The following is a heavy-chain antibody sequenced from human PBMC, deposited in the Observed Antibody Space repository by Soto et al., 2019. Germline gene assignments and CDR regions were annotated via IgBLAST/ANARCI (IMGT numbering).Heavy chain of an antibody. D-gene: IGHD1-7*01. Sequence: ASVKVSCKASGYTFTGYYMHWVRQAPGQGLEWMGWINPNSGGTNYAQKFQGRITMTRDTSISTAYMELSRLRSDDTAVYYCASQPFWGTGTTFRDVWGQGTTVTVSS. CDR1: GYTFTGYY. CDR3: ASQPFWGTGTTFRDV. J-gene: IGHJ6*02. V-gene: IGHV1-2*02. CDR2: INPNSGGT.